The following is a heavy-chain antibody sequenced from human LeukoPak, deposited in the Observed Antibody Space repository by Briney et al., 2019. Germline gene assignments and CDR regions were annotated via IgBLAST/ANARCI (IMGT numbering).Heavy chain of an antibody. CDR3: ASEDTMVRGVFDY. J-gene: IGHJ4*02. Sequence: ASVKVSCKASGGTFISYAISWVRQAPGQGLEWMGRIIPIFGTANYAQKFQGRVTITTDESTSTDYMELSSLRSEDTAVYYCASEDTMVRGVFDYWGQGTLVTVSS. D-gene: IGHD3-10*01. V-gene: IGHV1-69*05. CDR2: IIPIFGTA. CDR1: GGTFISYA.